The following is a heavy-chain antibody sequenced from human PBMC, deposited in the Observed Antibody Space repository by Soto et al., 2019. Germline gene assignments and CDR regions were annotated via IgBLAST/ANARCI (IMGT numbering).Heavy chain of an antibody. CDR2: IIPIFGTA. CDR3: ARSRITIFGAVIPDDY. J-gene: IGHJ4*02. V-gene: IGHV1-69*12. CDR1: GGTFSSYA. D-gene: IGHD3-3*01. Sequence: QVQLVQSGAEVKKPGSSVKVSCKASGGTFSSYAISWVRQAPGQGREWMGGIIPIFGTANYAQKFQGRVTITAYESTSTAYMERSSLRSEDTAVYYCARSRITIFGAVIPDDYWGQGTLVTVSS.